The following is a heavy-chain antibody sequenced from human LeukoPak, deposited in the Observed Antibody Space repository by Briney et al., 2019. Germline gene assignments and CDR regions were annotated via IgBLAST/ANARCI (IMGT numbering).Heavy chain of an antibody. D-gene: IGHD3-10*01. CDR1: GFTFDDYA. V-gene: IGHV3-30*04. CDR3: AGKPGDPATAV. J-gene: IGHJ6*02. CDR2: ISYDGSNK. Sequence: GGSLRLSCAASGFTFDDYAMHWVRQAPGKGLEWVAVISYDGSNKYYADSVKGRFTISRDNAKNTLYLQMNSLRAEDTAVYYCAGKPGDPATAVWGQGTPSPSP.